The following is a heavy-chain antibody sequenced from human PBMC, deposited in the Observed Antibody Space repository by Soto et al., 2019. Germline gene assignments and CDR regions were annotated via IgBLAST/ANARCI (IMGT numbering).Heavy chain of an antibody. J-gene: IGHJ4*02. CDR2: ISSSSSYI. Sequence: GGSLRLSCAASGFTFSSYSMNWVRQAPGKGLEWVSSISSSSSYIYYADSVKGRFTISRDNAKNSLYLQMNSLRAEDTAVYYCARSQGGITMASQWGQGTLVTVSS. CDR3: ARSQGGITMASQ. V-gene: IGHV3-21*01. CDR1: GFTFSSYS. D-gene: IGHD3-10*01.